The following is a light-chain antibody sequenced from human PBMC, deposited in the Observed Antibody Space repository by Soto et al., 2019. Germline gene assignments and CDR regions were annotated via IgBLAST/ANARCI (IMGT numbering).Light chain of an antibody. CDR1: YSNIGAGNE. V-gene: IGLV1-40*01. CDR3: QSFDSSVSGSGV. Sequence: QSELTPPPSVSGAPGQRVTISCTGSYSNIGAGNEVHWYHQVPGTTPKLLVSGHNNRPSGVPDRFFGSKSGTSASLTIIGDQAEDEADYYGQSFDSSVSGSGVFGGGTKRTVL. CDR2: GHN. J-gene: IGLJ3*02.